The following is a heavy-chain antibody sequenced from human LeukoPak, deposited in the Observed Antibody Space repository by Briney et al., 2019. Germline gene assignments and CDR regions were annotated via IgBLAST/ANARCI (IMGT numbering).Heavy chain of an antibody. Sequence: PSETLSLTCAVYGGSFSGYYWSWIRQPPGKGLEWIGVINHSGSTNYNPSLKSRVTISVDTSKNQFSLKLSSVTAADTAVYYCASTVTIFGVVTYYYYMYVWGKVTTVTVSS. D-gene: IGHD3-3*01. CDR2: INHSGST. CDR1: GGSFSGYY. CDR3: ASTVTIFGVVTYYYYMYV. J-gene: IGHJ6*03. V-gene: IGHV4-34*01.